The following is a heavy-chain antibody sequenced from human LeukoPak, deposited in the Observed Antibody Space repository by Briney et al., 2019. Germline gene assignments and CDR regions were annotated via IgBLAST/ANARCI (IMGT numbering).Heavy chain of an antibody. Sequence: KPSETLSLTCAVSGGSISSSNWWSWVRQPPGKGLEWIGEIYHSGSTNYNPSLKSRVTISVDKSKNQFSLKLSSVTAADTAVYYCARVTDYGDYLFDYWGQGTLVTVSS. CDR3: ARVTDYGDYLFDY. J-gene: IGHJ4*02. V-gene: IGHV4-4*02. CDR2: IYHSGST. D-gene: IGHD4-17*01. CDR1: GGSISSSNW.